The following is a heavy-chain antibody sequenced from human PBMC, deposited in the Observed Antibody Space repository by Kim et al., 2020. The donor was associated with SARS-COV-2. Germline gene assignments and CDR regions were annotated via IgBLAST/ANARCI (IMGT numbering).Heavy chain of an antibody. CDR2: IYYSGST. CDR1: GGSISSYY. V-gene: IGHV4-59*01. J-gene: IGHJ6*02. CDR3: ARDLTPGGPYDFWSGYDHHSYYYGMDV. Sequence: SETLSLTCTVSGGSISSYYWSWIRQPPGKGLEWIGYIYYSGSTNYNPSLKSRVTISVDTSKNQFSLNLSSVTAADTAVYYCARDLTPGGPYDFWSGYDHHSYYYGMDVWGQGTTVTVSS. D-gene: IGHD3-3*01.